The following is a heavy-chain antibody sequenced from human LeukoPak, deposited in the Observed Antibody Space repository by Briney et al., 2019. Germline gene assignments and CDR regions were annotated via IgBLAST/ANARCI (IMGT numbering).Heavy chain of an antibody. CDR1: GYTFTSYA. CDR2: INAGNGNT. Sequence: GASVKVSCKTSGYTFTSYAMHWVRQAPGQRLEWMGWINAGNGNTKYSQKFQGRVTITRDTSASTAYMELSSLRSEDTAVYYCARLYRFGEANFDYWGQGTPVTVSS. V-gene: IGHV1-3*01. D-gene: IGHD3-10*01. J-gene: IGHJ4*02. CDR3: ARLYRFGEANFDY.